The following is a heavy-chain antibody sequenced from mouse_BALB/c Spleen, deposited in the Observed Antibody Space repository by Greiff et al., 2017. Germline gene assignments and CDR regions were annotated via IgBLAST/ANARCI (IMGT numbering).Heavy chain of an antibody. Sequence: VQLQQSGAELVRPGTSVKVSCKASGYAFTNYLIEWVKQRPGQGLEWIGVINPGSGGTNYNEKFKSKATLTVDKSSSTAYMQLSSLTSEDSAVYYCATGTVAMDYWGQGTSVTVSS. J-gene: IGHJ4*01. D-gene: IGHD4-1*01. CDR3: ATGTVAMDY. V-gene: IGHV1-54*01. CDR2: INPGSGGT. CDR1: GYAFTNYL.